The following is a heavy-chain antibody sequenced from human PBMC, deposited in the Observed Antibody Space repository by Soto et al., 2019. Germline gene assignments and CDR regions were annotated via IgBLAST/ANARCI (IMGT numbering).Heavy chain of an antibody. CDR3: ARVNSSGYYYFDY. D-gene: IGHD3-22*01. V-gene: IGHV3-53*01. J-gene: IGHJ4*02. CDR1: GFTVSSNY. CDR2: IYSGGST. Sequence: GGSLRLSCAASGFTVSSNYMSWVRQAPGKGLEWVSVIYSGGSTYYADSVKGRFTISRDNSKNTLYLQMNSLRAEDTAVYYCARVNSSGYYYFDYWGQGTLVTVSS.